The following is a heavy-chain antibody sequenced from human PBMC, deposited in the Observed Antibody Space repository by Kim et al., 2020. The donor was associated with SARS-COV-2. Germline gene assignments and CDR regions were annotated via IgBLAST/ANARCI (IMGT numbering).Heavy chain of an antibody. CDR3: ASAGRGYGGYSSGWYVY. Sequence: SVKVSCKASGGTFSSYAISWVRQAPGQGLEWMGGIIPIFGTANYAQKFQGRVTITADESTSTAYMELSSLRSEDTAVYYCASAGRGYGGYSSGWYVYWGQGTLVTVSS. D-gene: IGHD6-19*01. J-gene: IGHJ4*02. V-gene: IGHV1-69*13. CDR2: IIPIFGTA. CDR1: GGTFSSYA.